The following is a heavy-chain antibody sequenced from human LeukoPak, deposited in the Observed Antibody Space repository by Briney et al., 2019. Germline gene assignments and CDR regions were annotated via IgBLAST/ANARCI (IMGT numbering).Heavy chain of an antibody. V-gene: IGHV3-21*01. CDR1: GFTFSSYS. J-gene: IGHJ3*02. CDR3: VLGYCSSTSCSAGAFDI. D-gene: IGHD2-2*01. Sequence: PGGSLRLSCAASGFTFSSYSMNWVRQAPGKGLEWVSSISSSSSYIYYADSVKGRFTISRDNAKNSLYLQMNSLRAEDTAVYYCVLGYCSSTSCSAGAFDIWGQGTMVTVSS. CDR2: ISSSSSYI.